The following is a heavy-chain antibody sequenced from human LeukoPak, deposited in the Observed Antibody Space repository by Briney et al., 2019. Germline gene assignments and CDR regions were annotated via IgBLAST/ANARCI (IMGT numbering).Heavy chain of an antibody. CDR1: GGSISSSSYY. CDR3: ARVYVAEVVVTPLDNWFDP. CDR2: IYYSGST. D-gene: IGHD3-22*01. Sequence: PSETLSLTCTVSGGSISSSSYYWGWIRQPPGKGLEWIGSIYYSGSTYYNPSLKSRVTISVDTSKNQFSLKLSSVTAADTAVYYCARVYVAEVVVTPLDNWFDPWGQGTLVTVSS. J-gene: IGHJ5*02. V-gene: IGHV4-39*07.